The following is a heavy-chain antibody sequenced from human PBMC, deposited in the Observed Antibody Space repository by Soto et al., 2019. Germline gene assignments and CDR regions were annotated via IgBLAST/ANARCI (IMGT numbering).Heavy chain of an antibody. CDR1: GFTFGSYW. CDR2: IKPDGSAT. J-gene: IGHJ4*02. Sequence: SLRLSCAVSGFTFGSYWMNWVRLIPGKGLEWVAYIKPDGSATYYVDSVKGRFTISRDNAKNSLYLEMNSLRVEDTSVYYCARAGYCGPGCYYYFDYWGQGTLVTVSS. D-gene: IGHD2-21*02. V-gene: IGHV3-7*01. CDR3: ARAGYCGPGCYYYFDY.